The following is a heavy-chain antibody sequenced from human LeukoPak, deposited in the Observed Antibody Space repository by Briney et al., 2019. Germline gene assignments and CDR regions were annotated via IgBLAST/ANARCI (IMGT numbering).Heavy chain of an antibody. Sequence: GSSLRLSCAASGFTFSNSDMHWVRQAPGKGLEWVAFIRYDGSNKYYADSVKGRFTISRDNSKNTLYLQMNSLRAEDTAVYYCAKSLREVQLCFDYWGQGTLVTVSS. CDR1: GFTFSNSD. J-gene: IGHJ4*02. V-gene: IGHV3-30*02. CDR3: AKSLREVQLCFDY. D-gene: IGHD5-18*01. CDR2: IRYDGSNK.